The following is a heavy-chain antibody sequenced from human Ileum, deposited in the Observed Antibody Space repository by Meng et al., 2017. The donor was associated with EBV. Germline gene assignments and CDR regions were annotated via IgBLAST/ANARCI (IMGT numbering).Heavy chain of an antibody. Sequence: SAGFFMCEQWWGWVRPYKWKGLVWSGECHHSGRCKDDPSLKSPITMSLDKALNQFSLKLSSVTAAETAVYYCARGSDSAYSLGYWGQGTLVTVSS. J-gene: IGHJ4*02. V-gene: IGHV4-4*02. D-gene: IGHD2-21*01. CDR1: AGFFMCEQW. CDR2: CHHSGRC. CDR3: ARGSDSAYSLGY.